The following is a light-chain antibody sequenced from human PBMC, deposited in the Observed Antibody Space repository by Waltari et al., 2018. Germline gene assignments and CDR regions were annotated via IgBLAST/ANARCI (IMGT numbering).Light chain of an antibody. CDR2: DAS. CDR1: QSVSRY. Sequence: SCRASQSVSRYLACYQQKPGQAPRLLIYDASIRASGIPDRFSGSGSGTDFSLTISRLEPEDFAVYYCQKYGTLPATFGQGTKVQMK. CDR3: QKYGTLPAT. V-gene: IGKV3-20*01. J-gene: IGKJ1*01.